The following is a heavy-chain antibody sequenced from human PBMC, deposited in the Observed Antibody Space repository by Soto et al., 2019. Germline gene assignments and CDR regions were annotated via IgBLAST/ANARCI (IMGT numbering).Heavy chain of an antibody. J-gene: IGHJ4*02. CDR1: GYTFTNYY. V-gene: IGHV5-10-1*01. CDR3: AIPLARTTPFDY. CDR2: IDPSDSYI. D-gene: IGHD1-7*01. Sequence: GESLKISCQASGYTFTNYYIAWVRQVPGKGLEWMGRIDPSDSYIKYSPSFEGHVTMSVDKSISTAFLQWSRLEASDTAMYFCAIPLARTTPFDYWGQGSLVTVYS.